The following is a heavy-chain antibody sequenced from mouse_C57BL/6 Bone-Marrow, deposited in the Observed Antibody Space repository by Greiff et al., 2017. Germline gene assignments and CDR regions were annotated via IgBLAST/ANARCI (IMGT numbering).Heavy chain of an antibody. Sequence: VQLQQPGAELVKPGASVKLSCKASGYTFNSYWMHWVKQRPGQGLEWIGMIHPNSGSTNYNEKFKSKATLTVDKSSSTAYMQLSSLTSEDSAVYYCARSGYSTFFDYWGQGTTLTVSS. V-gene: IGHV1-64*01. CDR3: ARSGYSTFFDY. CDR1: GYTFNSYW. J-gene: IGHJ2*01. CDR2: IHPNSGST. D-gene: IGHD2-5*01.